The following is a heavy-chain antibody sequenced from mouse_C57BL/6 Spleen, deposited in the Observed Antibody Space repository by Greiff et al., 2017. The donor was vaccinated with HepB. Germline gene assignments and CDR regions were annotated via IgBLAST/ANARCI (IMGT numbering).Heavy chain of an antibody. CDR3: ARQGDGFYFDY. D-gene: IGHD2-3*01. Sequence: EVQLQESGGGLVQPGGSLKLSCAASGFTFSDYYMYWVRQTPEKRLEWVAYISNGGGSTYYPDTVKGRFTISRDNAKNTLYLQMSRLKSEDTAMYYCARQGDGFYFDYWGQGTTLTVSS. V-gene: IGHV5-12*01. J-gene: IGHJ2*01. CDR1: GFTFSDYY. CDR2: ISNGGGST.